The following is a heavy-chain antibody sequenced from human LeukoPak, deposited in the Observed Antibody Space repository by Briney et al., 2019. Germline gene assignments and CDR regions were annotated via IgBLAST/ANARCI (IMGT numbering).Heavy chain of an antibody. CDR3: ARDGGDGYPGPYDY. D-gene: IGHD5-24*01. CDR1: GFTFSSYS. CDR2: ISSSSSYI. V-gene: IGHV3-21*01. J-gene: IGHJ4*02. Sequence: GGSLRLSCAASGFTFSSYSMNWVRQAPGKGLEWVSSISSSSSYIYYADSVKGRFTISRDNAKNSLYLQMNSLRAEDTAVYYCARDGGDGYPGPYDYWGQGTLVTVTS.